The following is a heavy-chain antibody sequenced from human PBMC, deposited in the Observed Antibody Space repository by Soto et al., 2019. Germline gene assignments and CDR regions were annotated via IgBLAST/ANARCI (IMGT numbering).Heavy chain of an antibody. CDR2: IYWDDDK. CDR1: GGPLSISGVG. J-gene: IGHJ4*02. CDR3: AHRGEQHLPTDSEY. V-gene: IGHV2-5*02. Sequence: QVVKRTCTFLGGPLSISGVGVGWIRQPPGKALEWLALIYWDDDKRYSPSLKSRLTITKDTSKNQVVLTMTNMDPVDTATYFCAHRGEQHLPTDSEYRGKGTPVTVSP. D-gene: IGHD6-13*01.